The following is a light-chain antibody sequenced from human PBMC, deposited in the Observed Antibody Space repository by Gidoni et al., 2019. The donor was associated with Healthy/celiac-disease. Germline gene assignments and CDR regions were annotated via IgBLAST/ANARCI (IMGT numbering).Light chain of an antibody. CDR1: QNLLHSNGYNY. CDR3: MQALQTPFT. Sequence: DIETTQSLLPLRVTTVEPAYISCRSSQNLLHSNGYNYLDWYLQKPGQSPQLLIYLGSNRASGVPDRFSGSGSGTDFTLNISRVEAEDVGVYYCMQALQTPFTFXPXTKVDIK. V-gene: IGKV2-28*01. J-gene: IGKJ3*01. CDR2: LGS.